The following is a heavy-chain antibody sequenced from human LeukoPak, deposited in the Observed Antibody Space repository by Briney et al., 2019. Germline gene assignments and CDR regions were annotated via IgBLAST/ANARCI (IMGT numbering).Heavy chain of an antibody. V-gene: IGHV4-34*01. J-gene: IGHJ6*03. D-gene: IGHD3-10*01. Sequence: SETLSLTCTVSGGSIRSYYWSWIRQPPGKGLEWIGEINHSGSTNYNPSLKSRVTISVDTSKNQFSLKLSSVTAADTAVYYCARSSPGSGSYYRLIYYYYYMDVWGKGTTVTVSS. CDR1: GGSIRSYY. CDR2: INHSGST. CDR3: ARSSPGSGSYYRLIYYYYYMDV.